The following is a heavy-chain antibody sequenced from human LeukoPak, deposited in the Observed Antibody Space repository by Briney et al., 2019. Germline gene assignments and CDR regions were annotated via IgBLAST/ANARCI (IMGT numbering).Heavy chain of an antibody. CDR2: IYYSRST. V-gene: IGHV4-31*03. CDR3: ARDHTETSSLNFRNYYYYGMDI. Sequence: PSETLSLTCTVSGGSIRSGDYSWNWIRQHPGKGLEWIGYIYYSRSTYYNPSLTSRVTMSVDTSKNQFSLKLSSVTAADTAIYYCARDHTETSSLNFRNYYYYGMDIWGQGTTVIVSS. D-gene: IGHD2-2*01. J-gene: IGHJ6*02. CDR1: GGSIRSGDYS.